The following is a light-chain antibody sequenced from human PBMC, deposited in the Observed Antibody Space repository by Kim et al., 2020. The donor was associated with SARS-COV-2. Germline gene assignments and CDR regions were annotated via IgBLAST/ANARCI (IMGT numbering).Light chain of an antibody. CDR1: RSVSTY. CDR3: QQRSDWPRT. V-gene: IGKV3-11*01. Sequence: EIVLTQSPATLSLSPGERATLSCRASRSVSTYLAWFQQKPGQAPRLLIYDASDRATGIPARFSGSGSGTDFTLTINSLEPEDFAVYYCQQRSDWPRTFGQGTKVDIK. CDR2: DAS. J-gene: IGKJ1*01.